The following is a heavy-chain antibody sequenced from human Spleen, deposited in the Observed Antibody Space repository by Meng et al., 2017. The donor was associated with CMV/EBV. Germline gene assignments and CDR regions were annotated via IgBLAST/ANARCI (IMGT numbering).Heavy chain of an antibody. CDR1: GGSISSYY. J-gene: IGHJ2*01. V-gene: IGHV4-59*01. Sequence: GSLRLSCTVSGGSISSYYWSWIRQPPGKGLEWSGYIHYSGSTNYNPSLQSRVTISVDTSKNQFSLKLISVTAADTAVYYWARSAVVAAQWYFDLWGRGTLVTVSS. CDR3: ARSAVVAAQWYFDL. D-gene: IGHD2-2*01. CDR2: IHYSGST.